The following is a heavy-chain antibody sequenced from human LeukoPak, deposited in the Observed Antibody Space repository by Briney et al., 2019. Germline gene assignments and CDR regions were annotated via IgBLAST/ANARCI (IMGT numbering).Heavy chain of an antibody. CDR1: GFIFRSPW. CDR3: AGDEGWTFDI. D-gene: IGHD5-24*01. V-gene: IGHV3-7*04. Sequence: GFLSPSLAGPGFIFRSPWMGLVHQAPGKGPEWVALKKQDGSVIHYVDSVKGRFTISRDNAKNSLSLQMNSLRADDTAVYYCAGDEGWTFDIWGQGTKVTVSS. CDR2: KKQDGSVI. J-gene: IGHJ3*02.